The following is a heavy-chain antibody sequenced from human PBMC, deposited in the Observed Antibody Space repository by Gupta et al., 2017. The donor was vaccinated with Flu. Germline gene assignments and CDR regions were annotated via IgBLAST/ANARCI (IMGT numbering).Heavy chain of an antibody. CDR3: ARETANCGGDCLDY. V-gene: IGHV3-48*03. D-gene: IGHD2-21*02. J-gene: IGHJ4*02. Sequence: EVQMVESGGGLVQPGGSLGLSCVASGFTFSTYEFNWVRQAPGKGLQWVSYIDSSVSNIHYVESVRGRFTVSRDNAKNSLYLQMNSLRAEDTGVYYCARETANCGGDCLDYWGQGTLVTVSS. CDR1: GFTFSTYE. CDR2: IDSSVSNI.